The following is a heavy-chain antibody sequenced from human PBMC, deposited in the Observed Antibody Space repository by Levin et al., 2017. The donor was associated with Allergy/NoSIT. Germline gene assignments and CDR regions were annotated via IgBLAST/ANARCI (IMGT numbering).Heavy chain of an antibody. D-gene: IGHD4-17*01. J-gene: IGHJ4*02. V-gene: IGHV3-66*01. CDR2: IYSGGST. Sequence: GESLKISCAASGFTVSSNYMSWVRQAPGKGLEWVSVIYSGGSTYYADSVKGRFNISRDISKNTLYLQLNSLRADDTAVYYCAGEGGRADYGYCLRYWDQGTRVTVSS. CDR1: GFTVSSNY. CDR3: AGEGGRADYGYCLRY.